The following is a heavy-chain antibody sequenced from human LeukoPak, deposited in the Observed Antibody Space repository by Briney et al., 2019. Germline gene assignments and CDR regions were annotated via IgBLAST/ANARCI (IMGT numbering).Heavy chain of an antibody. D-gene: IGHD3-3*01. J-gene: IGHJ5*02. CDR3: ARCIEDYDFWSGPPGFDP. CDR1: GYTFTSYG. V-gene: IGHV1-18*01. Sequence: GASVKVSCKASGYTFTSYGISWVRQAPGQGLEWMGWISAYNGNTNYAQKLQGRVTMTTDTSTSTAYMELRSLRSDDTAVYYCARCIEDYDFWSGPPGFDPWGQGTLVTVSS. CDR2: ISAYNGNT.